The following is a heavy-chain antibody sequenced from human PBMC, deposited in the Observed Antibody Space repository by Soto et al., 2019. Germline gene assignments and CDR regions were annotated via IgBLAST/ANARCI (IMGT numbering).Heavy chain of an antibody. CDR3: ARAGSRVPAAMRVYYFDY. CDR2: IWYDGSNK. CDR1: GFTFSSYG. D-gene: IGHD2-2*01. J-gene: IGHJ4*02. V-gene: IGHV3-33*01. Sequence: GGSLRLSCAASGFTFSSYGMHWVRQAPGKGLEWVAVIWYDGSNKYYADSVKGRFTISRDNSKNTLYLQMNSLRAEDTAVYYCARAGSRVPAAMRVYYFDYWGQGTLVTVSS.